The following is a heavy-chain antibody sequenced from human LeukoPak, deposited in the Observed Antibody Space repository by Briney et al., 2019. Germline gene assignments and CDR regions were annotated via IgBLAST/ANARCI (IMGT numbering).Heavy chain of an antibody. V-gene: IGHV1-18*03. D-gene: IGHD6-19*01. CDR3: AREDSSGWPDY. J-gene: IGHJ4*02. Sequence: ASVKVSCKASGYTFTSYGISWVRQAPGQGLEWMGWISAYNGNTNYAQKLQGRVTMTTDTSASTAYMELSSLRSEDMAVYYCAREDSSGWPDYWGQGTLVTVSS. CDR1: GYTFTSYG. CDR2: ISAYNGNT.